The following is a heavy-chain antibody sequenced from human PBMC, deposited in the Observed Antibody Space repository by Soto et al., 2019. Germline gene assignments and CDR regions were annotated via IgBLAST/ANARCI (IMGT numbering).Heavy chain of an antibody. D-gene: IGHD2-2*01. V-gene: IGHV4-59*08. CDR2: IYYSGST. CDR1: GGSISSYY. Sequence: SETLSLTCTVSGGSISSYYWSWIRQPPGKGLEWIGYIYYSGSTNYNPSLKSRVTISVDTSKNQFSLKLSSVTAADTAVYYCARLMVPAAMPGVSGWFDPWGQGTLVTVSS. J-gene: IGHJ5*02. CDR3: ARLMVPAAMPGVSGWFDP.